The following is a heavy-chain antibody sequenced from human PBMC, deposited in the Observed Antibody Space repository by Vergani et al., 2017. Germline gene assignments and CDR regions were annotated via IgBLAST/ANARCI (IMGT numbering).Heavy chain of an antibody. Sequence: EVQLVQSGAEVKKPGESLKISCKGSGYSFTSYWIGWVRQMPGKGLEWMGIIYPGDSDTRYSPSFQGQVTISADKSISTAYLQWSSLKASDTAMYYCARHLTGSKDTAYQPYYFDYWGQGTLVTVSS. D-gene: IGHD2-2*01. V-gene: IGHV5-51*01. CDR1: GYSFTSYW. CDR3: ARHLTGSKDTAYQPYYFDY. J-gene: IGHJ4*02. CDR2: IYPGDSDT.